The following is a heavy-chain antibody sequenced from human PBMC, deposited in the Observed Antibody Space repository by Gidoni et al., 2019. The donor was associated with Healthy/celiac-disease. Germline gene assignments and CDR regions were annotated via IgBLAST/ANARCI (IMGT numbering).Heavy chain of an antibody. Sequence: QVQLQESGPGLVKPSQTLSLTCTVSGGSISSGSYDWSWIRQPAGKGLEWIGRIYTSGSTNYNPSLKSRVTISVDTSKNQFSLKLSSVTAADTAVYYCARIYDSSGYYYDDAFDIWGQGTMVTVSS. CDR2: IYTSGST. D-gene: IGHD3-22*01. CDR1: GGSISSGSYD. V-gene: IGHV4-61*02. CDR3: ARIYDSSGYYYDDAFDI. J-gene: IGHJ3*02.